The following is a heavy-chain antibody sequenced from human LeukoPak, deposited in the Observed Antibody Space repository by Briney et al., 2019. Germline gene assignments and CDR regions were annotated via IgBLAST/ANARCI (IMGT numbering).Heavy chain of an antibody. V-gene: IGHV4-59*01. J-gene: IGHJ6*03. CDR2: IYDSGST. CDR1: GGSISSYY. Sequence: SETLSLTCTVSGGSISSYYWSWIRQPPGKGLEWIGYIYDSGSTNYNPSLKSRVTISVDTSKNQFSLKLSSVTAADTAVYYCARGLRYFDWYLSHYYYYMDVWGKGTTVTISS. CDR3: ARGLRYFDWYLSHYYYYMDV. D-gene: IGHD3-9*01.